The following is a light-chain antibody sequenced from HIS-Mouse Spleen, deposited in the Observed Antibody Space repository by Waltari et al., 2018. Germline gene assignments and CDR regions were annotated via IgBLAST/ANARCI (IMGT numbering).Light chain of an antibody. Sequence: DIVMTQSPDPLAVSLGERATINCKSSQIVLYSSNNKNYLAWYQQKPGQPPKLLIYWASTRESGVPDRFSGSGSGTDFTLTISSLQAEDVAVYYCQQYYSTPYTFGQGTKLEIK. CDR1: QIVLYSSNNKNY. J-gene: IGKJ2*01. V-gene: IGKV4-1*01. CDR2: WAS. CDR3: QQYYSTPYT.